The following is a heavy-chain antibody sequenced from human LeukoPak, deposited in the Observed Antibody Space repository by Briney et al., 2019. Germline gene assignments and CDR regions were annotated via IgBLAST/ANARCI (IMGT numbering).Heavy chain of an antibody. J-gene: IGHJ4*02. D-gene: IGHD6-19*01. Sequence: SETLSLTCAVYGGSFSGYYWSRIRQPPGKGLEWIGEINHSGSTNYNPSLKSRVTISVDTSKNQFSLRLSSVSAADTAVYYCARGRGAVAGIDYWGQGTLVTVSS. CDR1: GGSFSGYY. V-gene: IGHV4-34*01. CDR2: INHSGST. CDR3: ARGRGAVAGIDY.